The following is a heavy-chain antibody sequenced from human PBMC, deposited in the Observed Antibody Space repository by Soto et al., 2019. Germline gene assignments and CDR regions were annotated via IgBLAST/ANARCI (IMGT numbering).Heavy chain of an antibody. D-gene: IGHD5-18*01. Sequence: SLRLYSAASGFTFSRYAMHLVSQAPGKGLEWVAVISYDGSNKYYADSVKGRFTISRDKSKNTLYLKMNSLRAEDTAVYYCARERPGYSYGLTFDYWGQGTLVTVSS. CDR3: ARERPGYSYGLTFDY. CDR1: GFTFSRYA. V-gene: IGHV3-30-3*01. CDR2: ISYDGSNK. J-gene: IGHJ4*02.